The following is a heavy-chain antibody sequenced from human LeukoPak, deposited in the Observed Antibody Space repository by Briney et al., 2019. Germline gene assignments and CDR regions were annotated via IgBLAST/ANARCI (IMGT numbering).Heavy chain of an antibody. J-gene: IGHJ4*02. CDR2: IYYSGST. CDR1: GGSISTYY. D-gene: IGHD6-6*01. Sequence: ASETLSLTCSVSGGSISTYYWSWIRQPPGKGLECIGYIYYSGSTNYNPSLKSRVTISVDTSKNQFSLKLSSVTAADTAVYYCARGIVVYSSSDWGQGTLVTVSS. CDR3: ARGIVVYSSSD. V-gene: IGHV4-59*01.